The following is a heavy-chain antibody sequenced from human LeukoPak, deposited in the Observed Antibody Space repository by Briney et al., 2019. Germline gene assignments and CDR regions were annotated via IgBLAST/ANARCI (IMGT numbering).Heavy chain of an antibody. CDR2: IYYSGST. V-gene: IGHV4-59*12. CDR1: GGSLRSYY. D-gene: IGHD4-17*01. CDR3: AREYGTGWFDP. J-gene: IGHJ5*02. Sequence: SETLSLTCTVSGGSLRSYYWNWIRQPPGKGLEWIGNIYYSGSTNYNPSLKSRVSISVDTSKNQFSLKLSSVTAADTAVYYCAREYGTGWFDPWGQGTLVTVSS.